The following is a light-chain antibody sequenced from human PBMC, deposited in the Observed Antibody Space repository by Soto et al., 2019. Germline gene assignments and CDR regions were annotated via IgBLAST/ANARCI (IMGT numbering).Light chain of an antibody. CDR2: KAS. V-gene: IGKV1-5*03. Sequence: DIQMTQSPSTLSASVGDRVTITCRASQSISSWLAWYQQKPGKAPNLLIYKASSLESGVPSRFSGSGSGTEFTLTISSLLPDDFATYYCQQYNTYSTFGQGTKVDIK. J-gene: IGKJ1*01. CDR1: QSISSW. CDR3: QQYNTYST.